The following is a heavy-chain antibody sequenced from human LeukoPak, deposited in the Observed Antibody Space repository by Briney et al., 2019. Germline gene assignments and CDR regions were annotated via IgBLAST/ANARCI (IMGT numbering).Heavy chain of an antibody. D-gene: IGHD5-12*01. J-gene: IGHJ4*02. Sequence: GGSLRLSCAASGFTVSSNYMSWVRQAPGKGLEWVSVIYSGGSTYYADSVKGRFSISRDNSKNTLYLQMNSLRAEDTAVYYCARAAPYSGDDYSDYWGQGTLVTVSS. V-gene: IGHV3-53*01. CDR2: IYSGGST. CDR1: GFTVSSNY. CDR3: ARAAPYSGDDYSDY.